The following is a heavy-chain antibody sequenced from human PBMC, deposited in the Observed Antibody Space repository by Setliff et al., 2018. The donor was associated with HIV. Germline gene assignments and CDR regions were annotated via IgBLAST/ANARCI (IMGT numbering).Heavy chain of an antibody. Sequence: GESLKISCKASGYNFTNYWIAWVRQMPGRGLDYMGIIYPSDSHTTYSPSFQGQIIISADKSLSTAYLQWSSLKASDTAMYYCATVDPNYGDYATYWGQGSLVTVSS. CDR2: IYPSDSHT. V-gene: IGHV5-51*01. D-gene: IGHD4-17*01. CDR3: ATVDPNYGDYATY. J-gene: IGHJ4*02. CDR1: GYNFTNYW.